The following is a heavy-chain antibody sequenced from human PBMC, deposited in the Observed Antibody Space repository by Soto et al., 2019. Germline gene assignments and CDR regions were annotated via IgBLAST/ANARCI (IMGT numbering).Heavy chain of an antibody. D-gene: IGHD6-25*01. CDR2: IYYSGST. CDR1: AGSISGGGYH. J-gene: IGHJ6*02. Sequence: SGSLSVTCTVSAGSISGGGYHWRWLRKHPGKGLEWIGYIYYSGSTYYNPSLKSRVTISVDTSKNQFSLKLSSVTAADTAVYYCARDGSFRRSYYYYGMDVWGQGTTVTVSS. CDR3: ARDGSFRRSYYYYGMDV. V-gene: IGHV4-31*03.